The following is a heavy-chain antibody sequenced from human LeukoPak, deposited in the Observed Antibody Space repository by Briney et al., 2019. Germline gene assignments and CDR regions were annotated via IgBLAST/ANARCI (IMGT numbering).Heavy chain of an antibody. Sequence: ASVKVSCKASGYTFTGYYIHWVRQAPGQGLEWMGWINPNSGGTNYAQKFQGRVTMTRDTSVSTAYMELSRLRSDDTAVYYCARVGITIFGVVRGDFDYWGQGTLVTVSS. J-gene: IGHJ4*02. CDR1: GYTFTGYY. CDR2: INPNSGGT. CDR3: ARVGITIFGVVRGDFDY. D-gene: IGHD3-3*01. V-gene: IGHV1-2*02.